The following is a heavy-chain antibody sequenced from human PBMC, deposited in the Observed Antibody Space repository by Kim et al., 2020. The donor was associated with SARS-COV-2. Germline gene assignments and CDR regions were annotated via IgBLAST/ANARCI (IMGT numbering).Heavy chain of an antibody. J-gene: IGHJ4*02. V-gene: IGHV4-34*01. Sequence: SETLSLTCAVYGGSFSGYYWSWIRQPPGKGLEWIGEINHSGSTNYNPSLKSRVTISVDTSKNQFSLKLSSVTAADTAVYYCARGSGGGPSHLGYWGQGTLVTVSS. CDR1: GGSFSGYY. CDR3: ARGSGGGPSHLGY. D-gene: IGHD6-25*01. CDR2: INHSGST.